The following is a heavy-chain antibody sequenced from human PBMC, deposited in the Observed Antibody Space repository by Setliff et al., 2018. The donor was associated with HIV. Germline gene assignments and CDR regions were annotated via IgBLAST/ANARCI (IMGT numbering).Heavy chain of an antibody. D-gene: IGHD1-26*01. Sequence: QAGGSLRLSCAASRFTFRSYAMSWVRQAPGKGLEWVSAISGSGGSTYYADSVKGRFTISRDNSKNTVYLEMNSLRAEDTAVYYCARAAYSGTYLWEPATDLWGRGTLVTVSS. CDR1: RFTFRSYA. CDR3: ARAAYSGTYLWEPATDL. CDR2: ISGSGGST. J-gene: IGHJ2*01. V-gene: IGHV3-23*01.